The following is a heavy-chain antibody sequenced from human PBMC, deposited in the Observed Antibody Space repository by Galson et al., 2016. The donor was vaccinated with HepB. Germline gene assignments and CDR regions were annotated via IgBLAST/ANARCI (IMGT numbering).Heavy chain of an antibody. CDR1: GDSVSSDSAA. J-gene: IGHJ3*01. CDR2: TYCRSQWYN. Sequence: CAISGDSVSSDSAAWNWIRQSPSRGLEWLGRTYCRSQWYNDYAVSVKGRLIINPDTSKNQFSLHLNSVTPEDTAFYYCARARGDSNIWRYDAPDVRGQGTMVTVSS. D-gene: IGHD6-13*01. CDR3: ARARGDSNIWRYDAPDV. V-gene: IGHV6-1*01.